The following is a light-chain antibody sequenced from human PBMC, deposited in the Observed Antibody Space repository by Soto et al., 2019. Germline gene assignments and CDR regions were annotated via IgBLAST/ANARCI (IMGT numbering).Light chain of an antibody. V-gene: IGLV2-14*01. CDR3: TSFTTISTWV. J-gene: IGLJ3*02. CDR1: SSDIGRYNY. Sequence: QSALTQPASVSGSPGQSITISCTGTSSDIGRYNYVSWYQQHPGKAPKVIIYEVSNRPSGVSNRFSGSKSGNTASLTISELQAEDEADYYCTSFTTISTWVFGGGTKLTVL. CDR2: EVS.